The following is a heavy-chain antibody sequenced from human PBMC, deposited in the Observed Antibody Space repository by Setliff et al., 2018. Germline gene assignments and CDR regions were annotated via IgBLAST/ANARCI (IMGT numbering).Heavy chain of an antibody. J-gene: IGHJ3*02. Sequence: GGSLRLSCAASGFTFSRYWMSWVRQAPGKGLEWVANIKQDGSEKYYVDSVKGRFTISRDNAKNSLYLQMNSLRAEDTAVYYCTRFGRDDIGIWGQGTMVTVSS. V-gene: IGHV3-7*01. D-gene: IGHD5-12*01. CDR3: TRFGRDDIGI. CDR1: GFTFSRYW. CDR2: IKQDGSEK.